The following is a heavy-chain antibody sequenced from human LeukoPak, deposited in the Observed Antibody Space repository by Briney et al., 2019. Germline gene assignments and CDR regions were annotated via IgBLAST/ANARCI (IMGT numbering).Heavy chain of an antibody. V-gene: IGHV1-18*01. CDR1: GYTFTSYG. Sequence: GASVKVSCKASGYTFTSYGISWVRQAPGQGLEWMGGISAYNGNTNYAQKLQGRVTMTTDTSTSTAYMELRSLRSDDTAVYYCARKGYSSGWYPNFDYWGQGTLVTVSS. CDR2: ISAYNGNT. J-gene: IGHJ4*02. CDR3: ARKGYSSGWYPNFDY. D-gene: IGHD6-19*01.